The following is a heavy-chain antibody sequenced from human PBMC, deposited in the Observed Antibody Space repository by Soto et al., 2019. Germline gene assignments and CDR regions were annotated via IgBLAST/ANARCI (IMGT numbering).Heavy chain of an antibody. V-gene: IGHV3-11*06. CDR3: ARDGCSGSNCLNWFDP. J-gene: IGHJ5*02. CDR1: GFTFSDYY. D-gene: IGHD2-15*01. Sequence: SLRLSCAASGFTFSDYYMSWIRQAPGKGLEWVSYISSSRSYTNYADSVKGRFTISRDNAKNSLYLQMNSLRAEDTAVYYCARDGCSGSNCLNWFDPWGQGTLVTVSS. CDR2: ISSSRSYT.